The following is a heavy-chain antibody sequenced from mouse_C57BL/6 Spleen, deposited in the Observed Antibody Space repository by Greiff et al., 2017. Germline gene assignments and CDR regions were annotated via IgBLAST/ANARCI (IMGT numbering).Heavy chain of an antibody. D-gene: IGHD2-5*01. CDR2: ILPGSGST. V-gene: IGHV1-9*01. CDR1: GYTFTGYW. J-gene: IGHJ4*01. CDR3: ARGDYYSNYVYYAMDY. Sequence: VKLVESGAELMKPGASVKLSCKATGYTFTGYWIEWVKQRPGHGLEWIGEILPGSGSTNYNEKFKGKATFTADTSSNTAYMQLSSLTTEDSAIYYCARGDYYSNYVYYAMDYWGQGTSVTVSS.